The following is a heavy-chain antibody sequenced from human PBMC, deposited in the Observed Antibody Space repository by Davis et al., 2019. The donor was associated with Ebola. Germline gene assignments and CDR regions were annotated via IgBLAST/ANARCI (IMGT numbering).Heavy chain of an antibody. CDR1: GYTFTSYD. D-gene: IGHD4-17*01. CDR3: ARTDYGDYGTNWFDP. Sequence: ASVKVSCKASGYTFTSYDINWVRQATGQGLEWMGWMNPNSGNTGYAQKFQGRVTMTRNTSISTAYMELSSLRSEDTAVYYCARTDYGDYGTNWFDPWGQGTLVTVSS. J-gene: IGHJ5*02. CDR2: MNPNSGNT. V-gene: IGHV1-8*01.